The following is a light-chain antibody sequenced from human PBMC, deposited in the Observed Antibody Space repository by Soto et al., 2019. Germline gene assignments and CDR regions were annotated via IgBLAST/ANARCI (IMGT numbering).Light chain of an antibody. V-gene: IGLV1-40*01. Sequence: QSVLTQPPSVSGAPGQRVTISCTGSSSNIGAGYDVHWYQQLPGTALKLLIYANTNRPSGVPDRFSGSKSGTSASLAITGLQAEDEADYYCQSYDSSLSGYVFGTGTKVTVL. CDR2: ANT. CDR3: QSYDSSLSGYV. J-gene: IGLJ1*01. CDR1: SSNIGAGYD.